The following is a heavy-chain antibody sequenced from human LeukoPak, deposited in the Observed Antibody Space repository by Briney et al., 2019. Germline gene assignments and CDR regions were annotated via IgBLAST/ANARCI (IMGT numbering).Heavy chain of an antibody. V-gene: IGHV4-4*09. Sequence: PSETLSLTCTVSGGSISGGYWSWIRQPPGRGLEWVGYVYTSGSTNYNPSLKSRVTISVDTSKSQFALKLSSVTAADTAVYYCAKSYFDYSTYYSYYFNLWGQGALVTVSS. D-gene: IGHD4-11*01. CDR3: AKSYFDYSTYYSYYFNL. J-gene: IGHJ4*02. CDR1: GGSISGGY. CDR2: VYTSGST.